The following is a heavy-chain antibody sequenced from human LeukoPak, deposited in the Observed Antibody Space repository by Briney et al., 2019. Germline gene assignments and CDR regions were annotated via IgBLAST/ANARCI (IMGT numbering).Heavy chain of an antibody. CDR1: GFTFSSYA. CDR3: AKGSYCSGGSCYSEFDY. J-gene: IGHJ4*02. D-gene: IGHD2-15*01. Sequence: PGGSLRLSCAASGFTFSSYAMSWVRQAPGKGLEWVSAISGSGGSTYYADSVKGRFTISRDNSKNTLYLQMNSLRAEHTAVYYCAKGSYCSGGSCYSEFDYWGQGTLVTVSS. CDR2: ISGSGGST. V-gene: IGHV3-23*01.